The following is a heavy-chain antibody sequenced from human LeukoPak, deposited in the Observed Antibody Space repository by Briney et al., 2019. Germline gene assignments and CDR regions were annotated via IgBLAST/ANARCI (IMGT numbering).Heavy chain of an antibody. CDR3: ARDYYDSSGYYYPAAFDI. J-gene: IGHJ3*02. CDR1: GGSFSGYY. D-gene: IGHD3-22*01. V-gene: IGHV4-59*10. Sequence: SETLSLTCAVYGGSFSGYYWSWIRQPAGKGLEWIGRIYTSGSTNCNPSLKSRVTMSVDTSKNQFSLKLSSVTAADTAVYYCARDYYDSSGYYYPAAFDIWGQGTMVTVSS. CDR2: IYTSGST.